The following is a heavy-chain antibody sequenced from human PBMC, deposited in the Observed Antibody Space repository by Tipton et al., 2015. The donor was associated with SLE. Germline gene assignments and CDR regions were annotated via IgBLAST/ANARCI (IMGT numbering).Heavy chain of an antibody. CDR1: GFTFSSYA. D-gene: IGHD4-11*01. V-gene: IGHV3-7*03. CDR3: ARDWDSNGYYFDY. Sequence: SLRFSCAASGFTFSSYAMNWVRQAPGKGLEWVANIKQDGSEKYYVDSVKGRFTISRDNAKNSLYLQMNSLRAEDTAVYYCARDWDSNGYYFDYWGQGTLVTVSS. CDR2: IKQDGSEK. J-gene: IGHJ4*02.